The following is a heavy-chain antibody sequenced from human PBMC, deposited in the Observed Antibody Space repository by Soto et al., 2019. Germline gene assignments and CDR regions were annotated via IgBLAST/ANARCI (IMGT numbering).Heavy chain of an antibody. CDR3: ARDGSFNGLDV. J-gene: IGHJ6*02. Sequence: QVQLQESGPGLVKPSQTLSLTCTVSGGSISSGGYFWSWIRQHPGKGLEWMGYIYYSGSTYYNPSLKSRVTISVDTSKNQFSLKLSSVTAADTAVYYCARDGSFNGLDVWGQGTTVTVFS. CDR2: IYYSGST. V-gene: IGHV4-31*03. D-gene: IGHD1-26*01. CDR1: GGSISSGGYF.